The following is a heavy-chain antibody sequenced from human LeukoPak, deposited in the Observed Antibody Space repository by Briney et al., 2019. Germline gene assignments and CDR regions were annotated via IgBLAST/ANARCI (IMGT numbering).Heavy chain of an antibody. V-gene: IGHV4-59*01. CDR1: GGSIGIYY. J-gene: IGHJ4*02. CDR3: ARGSALYYFDY. CDR2: IYYSGST. Sequence: SETLSLTCTVSGGSIGIYYWSWIRQPPGKGLEWIGYIYYSGSTNYNPSLKSRVTISVDTSKNQFSLKLSSVTAADTAVYYCARGSALYYFDYWGQGTLVTVSS.